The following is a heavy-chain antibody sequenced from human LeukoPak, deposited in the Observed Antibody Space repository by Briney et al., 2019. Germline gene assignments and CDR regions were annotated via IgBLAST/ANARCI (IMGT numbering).Heavy chain of an antibody. J-gene: IGHJ4*02. Sequence: SGGSLRLSCAASGFTFSSYGMHWVRQAPGKGLEWVAFIRYDGSNKYYADSVKGRFTISRDNSKNTLYLQMNSLRAEDTAVYYCAKDRPYDFWSGYSAGYDYWGQGTLVTVSS. CDR3: AKDRPYDFWSGYSAGYDY. V-gene: IGHV3-30*02. CDR1: GFTFSSYG. CDR2: IRYDGSNK. D-gene: IGHD3-3*01.